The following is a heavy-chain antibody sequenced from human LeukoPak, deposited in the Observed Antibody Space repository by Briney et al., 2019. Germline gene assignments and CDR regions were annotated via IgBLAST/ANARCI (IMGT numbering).Heavy chain of an antibody. Sequence: PGRSLRLSCAASGFTFSSYGMHWVRQAPGKGLEWVAVIWYDGSNKYYADSVKGRFTISRDNSKNTLYLQMNCLRAEDTAVYYCARDLNYGDYGIFDYWGQGTLVTVSS. D-gene: IGHD4-17*01. V-gene: IGHV3-33*01. CDR1: GFTFSSYG. J-gene: IGHJ4*02. CDR3: ARDLNYGDYGIFDY. CDR2: IWYDGSNK.